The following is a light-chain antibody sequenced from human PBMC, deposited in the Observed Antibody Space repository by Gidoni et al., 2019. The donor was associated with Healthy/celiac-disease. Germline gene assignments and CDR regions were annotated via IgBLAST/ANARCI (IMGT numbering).Light chain of an antibody. CDR1: SGSSASNY. Sequence: NFMLTQPHSVSQSPGKTVTISCTRSSGSSASNYVQWYQQRPGSSPTTVIYEDNQRPSGVPDRFSGSIDSSSNSASLTISGLKTEDEAGYYCQSYDSSNQVFGGGTKLTVL. J-gene: IGLJ2*01. V-gene: IGLV6-57*01. CDR2: EDN. CDR3: QSYDSSNQV.